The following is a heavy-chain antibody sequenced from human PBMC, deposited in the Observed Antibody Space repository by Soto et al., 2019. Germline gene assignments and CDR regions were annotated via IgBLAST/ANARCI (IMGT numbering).Heavy chain of an antibody. CDR3: VTFWGFFTLSPFDA. V-gene: IGHV4-4*02. CDR2: IYHSGST. CDR1: GDSISSVNW. J-gene: IGHJ5*02. Sequence: QVHLQESGPGLVKPSETLSLTCGVSGDSISSVNWWSWVRQSPGRGLEWIGEIYHSGSTNYNPSLNSRVTVSVHKSKNQFSLQLTSVTGADRAVYYCVTFWGFFTLSPFDAWGQGILVTVSS. D-gene: IGHD3-3*01.